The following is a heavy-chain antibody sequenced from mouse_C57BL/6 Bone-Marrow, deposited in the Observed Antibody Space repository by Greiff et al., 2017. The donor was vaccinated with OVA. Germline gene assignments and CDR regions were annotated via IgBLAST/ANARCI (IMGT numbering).Heavy chain of an antibody. CDR3: AGDNWDWYFDV. J-gene: IGHJ1*03. CDR2: SRNKANDYTT. D-gene: IGHD4-1*01. Sequence: EVQLVESGGGLVQSGRSLRLSCATSGFTFSDFYMEWVRQAPGKGLEWIAASRNKANDYTTEYSASVKGRFIVSRYSSQSILYLQMNAVRGEETAIYYSAGDNWDWYFDVWGTGTTVTVSS. CDR1: GFTFSDFY. V-gene: IGHV7-1*01.